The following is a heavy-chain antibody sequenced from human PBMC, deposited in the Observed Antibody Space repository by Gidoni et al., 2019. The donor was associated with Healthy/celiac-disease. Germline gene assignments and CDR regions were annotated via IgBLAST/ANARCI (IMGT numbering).Heavy chain of an antibody. D-gene: IGHD3-10*01. CDR1: GFTFSIYW. CDR2: IKQDGSEK. CDR3: ARVQGGMVRGVISWGAFDI. J-gene: IGHJ3*02. Sequence: EVQLVESGGGLVQPGGSLRLSCAASGFTFSIYWMSWVRQAPGKGLAWVANIKQDGSEKYYVDSVKGRFTISRDNAKNSMYLQMNSLRAEDTAVYYCARVQGGMVRGVISWGAFDIWGQGTMVTVSS. V-gene: IGHV3-7*01.